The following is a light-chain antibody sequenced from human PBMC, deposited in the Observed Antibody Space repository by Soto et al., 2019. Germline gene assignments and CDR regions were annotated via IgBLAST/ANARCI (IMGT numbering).Light chain of an antibody. CDR1: SGHSSYI. J-gene: IGLJ3*02. V-gene: IGLV4-60*02. CDR3: ETWDTNTRV. CDR2: LEGSGTY. Sequence: QAVVTQSSSASASLGSSVILTCTLSSGHSSYIIAWHQQQPGKAPSYLMKLEGSGTYDKGSGVPDRFSGSSSGADRYLTISNLQFEDEADYYCETWDTNTRVFGGGTKVTVL.